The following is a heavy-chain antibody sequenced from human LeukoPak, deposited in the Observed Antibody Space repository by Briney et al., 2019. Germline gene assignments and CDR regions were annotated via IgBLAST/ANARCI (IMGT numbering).Heavy chain of an antibody. CDR1: GGTFSSYA. CDR3: ARGDFEDYYYYMDV. CDR2: IIPIFGTA. J-gene: IGHJ6*03. D-gene: IGHD2-21*02. V-gene: IGHV1-69*05. Sequence: SVKVSCKASGGTFSSYAISWVRQAPGQGLEWMGGIIPIFGTANYAQKFQGRVTITTGESTSTAYMELSSLRSEDTAVYYCARGDFEDYYYYMDVWGKGTTVTVSS.